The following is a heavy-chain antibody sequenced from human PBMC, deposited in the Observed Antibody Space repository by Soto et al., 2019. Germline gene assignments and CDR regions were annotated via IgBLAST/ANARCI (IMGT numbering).Heavy chain of an antibody. D-gene: IGHD3-16*02. Sequence: TLSLTCAVYGGSFSGYYWSWIRQPPGKGLEWIGEINHSGSTNYNPSLKSRVTISVDTSKNQFSLKLSSVTAADTAVYYCARGHRYIPNYVQEYYYYGMEVWGQGTTVTGFS. CDR1: GGSFSGYY. CDR2: INHSGST. CDR3: ARGHRYIPNYVQEYYYYGMEV. V-gene: IGHV4-34*01. J-gene: IGHJ6*02.